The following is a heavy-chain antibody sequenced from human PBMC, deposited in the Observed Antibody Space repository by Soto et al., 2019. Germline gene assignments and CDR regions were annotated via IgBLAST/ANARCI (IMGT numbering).Heavy chain of an antibody. CDR3: AKRTGDYYFYGLDA. Sequence: ESGGGLVKPGGSQRLSCKALKFAITSHVMTWVRQAPGKGLEWVSGISASGGSTFYADSVLGRFTISRDDTRNMVYLQMDSLRADDTAVYYCAKRTGDYYFYGLDAWCQGTTVVVSS. CDR2: ISASGGST. D-gene: IGHD7-27*01. CDR1: KFAITSHV. J-gene: IGHJ6*02. V-gene: IGHV3-23*01.